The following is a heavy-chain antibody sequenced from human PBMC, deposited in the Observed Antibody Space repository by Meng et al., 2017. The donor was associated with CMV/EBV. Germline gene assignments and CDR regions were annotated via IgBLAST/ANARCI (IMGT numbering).Heavy chain of an antibody. CDR3: ARDISRITIFGVATPSSRYYYGMDV. J-gene: IGHJ6*02. CDR2: ISYDGSNK. V-gene: IGHV3-30*04. Sequence: HWVRQAPGKGLECVAVISYDGSNKYYADSVKGRFTISRDNSKNTLYLQMNSLRAEDTAVYYCARDISRITIFGVATPSSRYYYGMDVWGQGTTVTVSS. D-gene: IGHD3-3*01.